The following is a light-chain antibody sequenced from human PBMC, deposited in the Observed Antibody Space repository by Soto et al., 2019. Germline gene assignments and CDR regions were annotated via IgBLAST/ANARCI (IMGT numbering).Light chain of an antibody. CDR2: GAS. J-gene: IGKJ3*01. CDR1: QSVSSSY. Sequence: EIVLTQSPGTLSLSPGERATLSCRASQSVSSSYLAWYQQKPGQAPRLLIYGASSRATGIPDRFSGSGSGPDFTFTISRLELEDFGVYYCQQYGSSPRFTFGPGTNVDIK. CDR3: QQYGSSPRFT. V-gene: IGKV3-20*01.